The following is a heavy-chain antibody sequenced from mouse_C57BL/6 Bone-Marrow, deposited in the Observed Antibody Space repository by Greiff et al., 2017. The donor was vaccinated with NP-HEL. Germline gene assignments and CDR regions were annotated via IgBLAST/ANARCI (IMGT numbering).Heavy chain of an antibody. V-gene: IGHV5-2*01. CDR2: INSDCGST. J-gene: IGHJ1*03. D-gene: IGHD1-1*02. Sequence: EVKVVESGGGLVQPGESLKLSCESNEYEFPSHDMSWVRKTPEKRLELVAAINSDCGSTYYPDTMERRFIISRDNTKKTLYLQMSRLRSEDTALYYCARHGGNYWYFDVWGTGTTVTVSS. CDR3: ARHGGNYWYFDV. CDR1: EYEFPSHD.